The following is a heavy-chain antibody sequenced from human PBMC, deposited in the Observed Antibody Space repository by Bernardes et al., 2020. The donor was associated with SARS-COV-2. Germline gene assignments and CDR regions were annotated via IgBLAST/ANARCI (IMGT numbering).Heavy chain of an antibody. V-gene: IGHV3-7*01. CDR1: GFTFSSYW. Sequence: GGSLRLSCAASGFTFSSYWMTWVRQTPGKGLEWVANIKQDGSEKYYVDSVKGRFTISRDNAKNSLYLQMSSLRAEDTALYYCAGGKSSGWCDYWGQGTLVTVSS. D-gene: IGHD6-19*01. CDR3: AGGKSSGWCDY. J-gene: IGHJ4*02. CDR2: IKQDGSEK.